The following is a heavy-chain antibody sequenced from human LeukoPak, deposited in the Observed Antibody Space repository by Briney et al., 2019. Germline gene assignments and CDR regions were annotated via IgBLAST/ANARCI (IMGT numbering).Heavy chain of an antibody. CDR1: GGSIRNYY. J-gene: IGHJ4*02. CDR2: TFYSGST. D-gene: IGHD5-12*01. Sequence: SETLSLTCTVSGGSIRNYYWSWIRQPPEKGLEWIGYTFYSGSTNYTPSLKSRVTISVDTSKNQFSLKLSSVTAADTAVYYCARGGSSGYDPFDYWGQGTLVTVSS. V-gene: IGHV4-59*01. CDR3: ARGGSSGYDPFDY.